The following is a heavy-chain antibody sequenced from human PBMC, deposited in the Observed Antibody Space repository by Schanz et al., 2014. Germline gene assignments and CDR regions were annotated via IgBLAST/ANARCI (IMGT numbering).Heavy chain of an antibody. CDR2: VNPGGGST. Sequence: QVQLVQSGAEVKKPGVSVKLSCRASGYPFTNYYIHWVRQAPGQGLEWMGIVNPGGGSTSVAQRFQTRVTLTRDTSTGTAYLGLTRLRFEDTAVYYCARGSLAGYVALLMAANDYWGQGTLLTVSS. CDR1: GYPFTNYY. CDR3: ARGSLAGYVALLMAANDY. V-gene: IGHV1-46*01. D-gene: IGHD2-15*01. J-gene: IGHJ4*02.